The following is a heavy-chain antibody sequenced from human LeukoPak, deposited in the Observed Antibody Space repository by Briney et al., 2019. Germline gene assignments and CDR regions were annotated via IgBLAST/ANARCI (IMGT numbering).Heavy chain of an antibody. Sequence: GGSLRLSWAASGFTFSSCAMHGARKAPGRGLEWVAVISYDGSNKYYADSVKGRFTISRDNSKNTLYLQMNSLRAEDTAVYYCASSLWFGEPNWGQGTMVTVSS. V-gene: IGHV3-30*04. CDR2: ISYDGSNK. J-gene: IGHJ3*01. D-gene: IGHD3-10*01. CDR1: GFTFSSCA. CDR3: ASSLWFGEPN.